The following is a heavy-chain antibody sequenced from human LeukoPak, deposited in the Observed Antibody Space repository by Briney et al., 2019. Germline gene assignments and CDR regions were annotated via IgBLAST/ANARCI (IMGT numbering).Heavy chain of an antibody. V-gene: IGHV3-66*01. CDR2: IYSAGST. J-gene: IGHJ5*02. CDR1: GFSVSSNY. D-gene: IGHD2-2*02. CDR3: ARDLYYNWFDP. Sequence: GGSLRLSCAASGFSVSSNYMSWVRQAPGKGLEWVSVIYSAGSTFYADSVKGRFTISRDNSKNMVYLQMNSLRAEDTAVYYCARDLYYNWFDPWGQGTLVTVSS.